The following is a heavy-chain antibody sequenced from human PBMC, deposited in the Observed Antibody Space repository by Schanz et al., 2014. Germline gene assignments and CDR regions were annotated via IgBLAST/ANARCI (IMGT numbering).Heavy chain of an antibody. V-gene: IGHV3-48*01. Sequence: EVQLLESGGGLAQPGGSLRLACAASGFTFTTYAMNWVRQAPGKGLEWVSYISSSSSTIYYADSVKGRFTISRDNAKNSLYLQMNSLRAEDTAVYFCARDRAAGYYDSGMSYYYYGMDVWGQGTTVTVSS. CDR3: ARDRAAGYYDSGMSYYYYGMDV. CDR2: ISSSSSTI. CDR1: GFTFTTYA. J-gene: IGHJ6*02. D-gene: IGHD3-10*01.